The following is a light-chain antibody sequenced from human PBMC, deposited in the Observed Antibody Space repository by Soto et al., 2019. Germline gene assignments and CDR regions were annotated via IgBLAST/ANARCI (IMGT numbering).Light chain of an antibody. Sequence: EIVLTQSPATLSLSPGDRATLSCRASQSVSSSYLAWYQQEPGQAPSLLIFGASRRATGIPDRFSGSGSGTDFTLTISRLEPEDFALDYCQQYGSSPYTLGQGTKLEIK. CDR3: QQYGSSPYT. V-gene: IGKV3-20*01. CDR2: GAS. CDR1: QSVSSSY. J-gene: IGKJ2*01.